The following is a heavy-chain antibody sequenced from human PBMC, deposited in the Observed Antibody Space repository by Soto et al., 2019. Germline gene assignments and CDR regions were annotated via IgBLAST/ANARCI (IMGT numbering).Heavy chain of an antibody. CDR2: TYYRSKWYN. J-gene: IGHJ6*03. Sequence: KQSQTLSLTCAISGDSVSSNSAAWNWIRQSPSRGLEWLGRTYYRSKWYNDYAVSVKSRITINPDTSKNQFSLQLNSVTPEDTAVYYCARASGRKRAGDYYYYMDVWGKGTTVTVSS. CDR1: GDSVSSNSAA. CDR3: ARASGRKRAGDYYYYMDV. V-gene: IGHV6-1*01. D-gene: IGHD6-13*01.